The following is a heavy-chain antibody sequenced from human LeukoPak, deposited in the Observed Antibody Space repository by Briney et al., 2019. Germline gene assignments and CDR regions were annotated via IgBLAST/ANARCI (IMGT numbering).Heavy chain of an antibody. CDR1: GYTFTSYD. Sequence: GASVKVSCKASGYTFTSYDINWVRQATGQGLEWMGWMNPNSGNTGYAQKFQGRVTMTRNTSISTAYMELSSLRSEDTAVYYCARGKVLWFGENWFDPWGQGTLVTVSS. CDR2: MNPNSGNT. V-gene: IGHV1-8*01. D-gene: IGHD3-10*01. J-gene: IGHJ5*02. CDR3: ARGKVLWFGENWFDP.